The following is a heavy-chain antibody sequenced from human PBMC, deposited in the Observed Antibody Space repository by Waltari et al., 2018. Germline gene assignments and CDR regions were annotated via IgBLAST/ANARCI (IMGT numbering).Heavy chain of an antibody. CDR1: GYTFIAYF. V-gene: IGHV1-69-2*01. D-gene: IGHD3-10*01. Sequence: VQLVQSGAEVKKPGATVKISCKASGYTFIAYFMHWVQQALGKGLEWVGRIDPEDGETVYAEKFQGRVTITADTSTDTSYLELSSLRSDDTAVYYCAPLPGGSGQTFDYWGQGTLLTVSS. CDR2: IDPEDGET. CDR3: APLPGGSGQTFDY. J-gene: IGHJ4*02.